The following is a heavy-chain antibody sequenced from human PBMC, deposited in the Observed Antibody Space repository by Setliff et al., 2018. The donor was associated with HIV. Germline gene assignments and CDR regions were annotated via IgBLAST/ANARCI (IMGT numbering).Heavy chain of an antibody. V-gene: IGHV4-39*07. D-gene: IGHD2-2*01. J-gene: IGHJ6*02. CDR3: ARGQWPAPRPDFSDGYYNYGMDV. CDR1: GGPITTSTYY. CDR2: IYQSGTT. Sequence: PSETLSLTCTVSGGPITTSTYYWGWIRQPPGKGLEYIGNIYQSGTTYYNSSLASRVTMSLDTSKNQFSLTLTSVTAADAAVYYCARGQWPAPRPDFSDGYYNYGMDVWGQGTTVTVSS.